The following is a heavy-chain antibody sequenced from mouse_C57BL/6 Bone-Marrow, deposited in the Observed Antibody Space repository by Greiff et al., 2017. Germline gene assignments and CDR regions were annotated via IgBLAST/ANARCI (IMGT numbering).Heavy chain of an antibody. CDR1: GFSLTSYG. J-gene: IGHJ3*01. Sequence: VQLQQSGPGLVVPSQSLSITCTVSGFSLTSYGVDWVRQPPGKGLEWLGVIWGGGSTNYNSALMSRLSISKDNSKSQVFLKMNSLQTDDTAMYYCATHYYGSSYGGPWFAYWGQGTLVTVSA. D-gene: IGHD1-1*01. CDR2: IWGGGST. CDR3: ATHYYGSSYGGPWFAY. V-gene: IGHV2-9*01.